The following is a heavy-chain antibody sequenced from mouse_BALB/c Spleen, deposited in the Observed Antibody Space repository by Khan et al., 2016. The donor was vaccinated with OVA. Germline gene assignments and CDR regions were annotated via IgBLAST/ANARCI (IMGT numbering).Heavy chain of an antibody. Sequence: QVQLQQSGPGLVQPSQSLSITCTVSGFSLISYGVHWVRQSPGKGLEWLGVIWSGGTTDYNAAFISRVSISKDNSKSQVFFELNSLEANDSATYYCARRADDGAWFAYWGQGTLVTVSA. J-gene: IGHJ3*01. CDR1: GFSLISYG. V-gene: IGHV2-2*02. D-gene: IGHD2-12*01. CDR2: IWSGGTT. CDR3: ARRADDGAWFAY.